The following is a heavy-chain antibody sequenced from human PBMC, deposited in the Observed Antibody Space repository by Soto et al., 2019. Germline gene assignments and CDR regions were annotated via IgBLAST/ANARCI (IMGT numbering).Heavy chain of an antibody. J-gene: IGHJ4*02. V-gene: IGHV3-30-3*02. D-gene: IGHD1-1*01. CDR2: ISYDGSNK. CDR3: AKSVYNWNDGFFDY. CDR1: GFTFSTYA. Sequence: PGGSLRLSCAASGFTFSTYAIHWVRQAPGKGLEWVAVISYDGSNKYYADSVKGRFTISRDNSKNTLYLQMNSLRAEDTAVYYCAKSVYNWNDGFFDYWGQGTLVTVSS.